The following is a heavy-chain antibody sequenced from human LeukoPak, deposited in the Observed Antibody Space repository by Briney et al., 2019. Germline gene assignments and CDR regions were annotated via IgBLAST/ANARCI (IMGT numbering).Heavy chain of an antibody. CDR2: INPNSGGT. CDR1: GYTFTGYY. CDR3: ARDRHYDILTGYYRGAFDY. V-gene: IGHV1-2*04. D-gene: IGHD3-9*01. Sequence: GASVKVSCKASGYTFTGYYMHWVRQAPGQGLEWRGWINPNSGGTNYAQKVQGWVTMTRDTSISTAYMELSRLRADDTAVYYCARDRHYDILTGYYRGAFDYWGQGTLVTVSS. J-gene: IGHJ4*02.